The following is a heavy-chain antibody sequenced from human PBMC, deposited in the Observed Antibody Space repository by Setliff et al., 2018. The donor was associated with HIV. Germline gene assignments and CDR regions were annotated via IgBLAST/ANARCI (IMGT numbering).Heavy chain of an antibody. CDR3: AGSRGYFVKAE. D-gene: IGHD3-22*01. CDR2: INQNGREK. J-gene: IGHJ4*02. Sequence: PGGSLRLSCVASGLTFNRYWMSWVRQAPGKGLEWVANINQNGREKYYVDSVKGRFTISRDNAKDSLYLQMNSLRGEDTAVYYCAGSRGYFVKAEWGQGTLVTVSS. V-gene: IGHV3-7*01. CDR1: GLTFNRYW.